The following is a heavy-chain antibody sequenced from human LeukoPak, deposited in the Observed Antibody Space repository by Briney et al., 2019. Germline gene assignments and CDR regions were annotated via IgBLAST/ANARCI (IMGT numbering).Heavy chain of an antibody. CDR3: ARGDAFSGDH. CDR1: GFTFRNFW. J-gene: IGHJ4*02. CDR2: INPEGNEK. Sequence: GGSLRLSCAASGFTFRNFWMSWVRQAPGRGREWVVNINPEGNEKYHVESVKGRFTISSDNPKSSIFLQMNGLRVEDTAVYYGARGDAFSGDHWGQGTLVTVSS. V-gene: IGHV3-7*04.